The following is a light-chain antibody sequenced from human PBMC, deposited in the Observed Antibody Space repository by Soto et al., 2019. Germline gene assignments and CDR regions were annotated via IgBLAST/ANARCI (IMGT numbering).Light chain of an antibody. J-gene: IGKJ4*01. CDR1: QSVSSN. CDR3: QQYDNWPLT. Sequence: EIVMTQSPAILSVSSGERATLSCRASQSVSSNYAGYQQKSAQTPRFLIYGASTRATNIPASLSGGGSGTEFTLTISSLQSEDFAVYYCQQYDNWPLTFGGGTKVEIK. CDR2: GAS. V-gene: IGKV3-15*01.